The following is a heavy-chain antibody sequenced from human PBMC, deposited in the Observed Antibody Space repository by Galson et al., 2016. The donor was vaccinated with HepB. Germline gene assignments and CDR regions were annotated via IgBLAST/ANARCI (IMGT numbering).Heavy chain of an antibody. D-gene: IGHD3-16*01. CDR1: GFSFSISG. Sequence: SLRLSCAASGFSFSISGMSWVRQTPGRGLEWVSGITGSGDTTHYAHSVKPRFIISRDNSKNTLYLFMNNLRAGDTAVYYCGKHGGFDYWGQGALVTVSS. V-gene: IGHV3-23*01. CDR2: ITGSGDTT. CDR3: GKHGGFDY. J-gene: IGHJ4*02.